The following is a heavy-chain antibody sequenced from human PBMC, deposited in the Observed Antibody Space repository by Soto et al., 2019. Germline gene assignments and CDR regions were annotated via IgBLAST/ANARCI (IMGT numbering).Heavy chain of an antibody. J-gene: IGHJ4*02. Sequence: EVQLVESGGGLVKPGGSLRLSCAASGFTFSNAWMSWVRQAPGKGLEWGGRIKSKTDGGTTDYAAPVKGRFTISRDDSKNTLYLQMNSLKTEDTAVYYCTTDLGASTVTTGFDYWGQGTLVTVSS. CDR1: GFTFSNAW. CDR2: IKSKTDGGTT. V-gene: IGHV3-15*01. D-gene: IGHD4-17*01. CDR3: TTDLGASTVTTGFDY.